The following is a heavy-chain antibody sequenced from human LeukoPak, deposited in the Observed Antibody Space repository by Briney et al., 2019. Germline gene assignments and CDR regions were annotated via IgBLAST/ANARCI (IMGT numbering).Heavy chain of an antibody. D-gene: IGHD3-10*01. Sequence: TSETLSLTCTVSGDSIGTYYWSWIRQPPGKGLEWIGYIYYRVTSDYNPSLKSRVTMSVDMSTRQISLKLSSVTAADTAVYYCARAVGGDGSGSLWGPGTLVTVSS. J-gene: IGHJ4*02. V-gene: IGHV4-59*01. CDR2: IYYRVTS. CDR3: ARAVGGDGSGSL. CDR1: GDSIGTYY.